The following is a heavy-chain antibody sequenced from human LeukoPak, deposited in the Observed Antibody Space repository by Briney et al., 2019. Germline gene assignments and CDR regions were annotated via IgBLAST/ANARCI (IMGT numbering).Heavy chain of an antibody. V-gene: IGHV3-30*04. D-gene: IGHD3-22*01. CDR2: ISYDGSNK. CDR1: GFTFSSYA. Sequence: GRPLRLSCAASGFTFSSYAMHWVRQAPGKGLEWVAVISYDGSNKYYADSVKGRFTISRVNSKNTLYLQMNSLRAEDTAVYYCARVGITMIVVVRDAFDIWGQGTMVTVSS. CDR3: ARVGITMIVVVRDAFDI. J-gene: IGHJ3*02.